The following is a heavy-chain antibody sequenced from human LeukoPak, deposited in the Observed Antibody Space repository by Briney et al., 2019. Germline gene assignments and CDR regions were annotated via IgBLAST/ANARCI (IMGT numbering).Heavy chain of an antibody. CDR2: ISYDGNKK. CDR3: ATDTRRFDY. Sequence: PGGSLRLSCAASGFNFNKIAMHWVRQAPGKGLEWVAVISYDGNKKYYADSVKGRSTFSRDNSRNTLYLQMNSLKTDDTALYFCATDTRRFDYWGQGTLVTVSS. J-gene: IGHJ4*02. CDR1: GFNFNKIA. V-gene: IGHV3-30*14.